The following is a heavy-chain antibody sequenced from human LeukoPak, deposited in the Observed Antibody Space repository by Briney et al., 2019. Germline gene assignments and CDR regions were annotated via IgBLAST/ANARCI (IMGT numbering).Heavy chain of an antibody. CDR2: INPNSGGT. Sequence: GASVKVSCKASGYTFTGYYMHWVRQAPGQGLEWMGWINPNSGGTNYAQKFQDRVTMTRDTSISTAYMELSRLRSDDTAVYYCAREGMPSGYGPYYYDSSGYYRYYFDYWGQGTLVTVSS. CDR3: AREGMPSGYGPYYYDSSGYYRYYFDY. J-gene: IGHJ4*02. D-gene: IGHD3-22*01. V-gene: IGHV1-2*02. CDR1: GYTFTGYY.